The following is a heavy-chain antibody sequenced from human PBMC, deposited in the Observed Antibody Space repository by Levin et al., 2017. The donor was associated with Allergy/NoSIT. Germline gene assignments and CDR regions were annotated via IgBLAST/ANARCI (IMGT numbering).Heavy chain of an antibody. CDR2: IYYSGNT. J-gene: IGHJ6*02. Sequence: SHTLSLTCIVSGGSISSYHWSWIRQPPGKGLEWIGYIYYSGNTNYNPSLKSRVTISVDTSKNQFSLTLNSVTAADTAVYYCARDRVVASSGTYYYYGMAVWGQGTTVTVSS. CDR3: ARDRVVASSGTYYYYGMAV. V-gene: IGHV4-59*01. D-gene: IGHD2-15*01. CDR1: GGSISSYH.